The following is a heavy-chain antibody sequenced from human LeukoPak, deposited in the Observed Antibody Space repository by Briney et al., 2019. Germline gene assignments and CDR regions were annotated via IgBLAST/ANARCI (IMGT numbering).Heavy chain of an antibody. CDR2: ISSSSSYI. CDR1: GFTFSSYS. Sequence: GGSLRLSCAASGFTFSSYSMNWVRQAPGKGLEWVSSISSSSSYIYYADSVKGRFTISRDNAKNSLYLQMNSLRAEDTAVYYCHAESGDSSSWYDFDYWGQGTLVTVSS. D-gene: IGHD6-13*01. V-gene: IGHV3-21*01. CDR3: HAESGDSSSWYDFDY. J-gene: IGHJ4*02.